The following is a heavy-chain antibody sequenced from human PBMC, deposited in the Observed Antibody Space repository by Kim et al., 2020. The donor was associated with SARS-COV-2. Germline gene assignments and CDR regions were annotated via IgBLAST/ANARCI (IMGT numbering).Heavy chain of an antibody. CDR1: GDSISSSNYY. CDR2: VYYTGST. D-gene: IGHD5-12*01. V-gene: IGHV4-39*01. CDR3: ARHRRSGSDNCFDP. Sequence: SETLSLTCTVSGDSISSSNYYWAWLRQPPGKGLEWIGTVYYTGSTYYNSSLKGRVTMSIDTSKNQFSLELTSGTAADTAVYYCARHRRSGSDNCFDPWGQGTLVTVSS. J-gene: IGHJ5*02.